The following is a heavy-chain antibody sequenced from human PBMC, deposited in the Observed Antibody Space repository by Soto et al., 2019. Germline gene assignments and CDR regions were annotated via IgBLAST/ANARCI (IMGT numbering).Heavy chain of an antibody. CDR3: VRVGRLGGY. V-gene: IGHV3-7*03. Sequence: PGGSLRLSCAASGFTFSSYWMSWVRQAPGKGLEWVANIKEDGSEKYYVDSVKGRFTISRDNAKNSLFLQMNSLKAEDTAVYYCVRVGRLGGYWGQGTLVTVPQ. CDR1: GFTFSSYW. CDR2: IKEDGSEK. D-gene: IGHD3-16*01. J-gene: IGHJ4*02.